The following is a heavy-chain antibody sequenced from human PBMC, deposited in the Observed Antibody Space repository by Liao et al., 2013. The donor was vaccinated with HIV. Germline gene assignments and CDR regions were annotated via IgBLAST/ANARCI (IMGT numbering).Heavy chain of an antibody. J-gene: IGHJ3*01. V-gene: IGHV4-61*05. CDR3: ARANYYDSDNDYWDAFDF. Sequence: QLQLRESGPGLVKPSETLSLTCTVSGGSISSTGYYWGWIRQPXGKGWSGLGVSIPSGSTNYNPSLKSRVTTSVDTSKNQFSLKLSSVTAADTATYYCARANYYDSDNDYWDAFDFWGQGTMVIVSS. D-gene: IGHD3-22*01. CDR2: SIPSGST. CDR1: GGSISSTGYY.